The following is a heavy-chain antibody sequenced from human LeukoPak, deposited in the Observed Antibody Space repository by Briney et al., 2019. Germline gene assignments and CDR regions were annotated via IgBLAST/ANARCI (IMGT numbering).Heavy chain of an antibody. D-gene: IGHD2-8*01. CDR1: GFTFSDYY. CDR3: ARALIGYYFDY. CDR2: VSNSGDYI. V-gene: IGHV3-11*06. Sequence: GGSLRLSCVASGFTFSDYYMTWIRQSPGKGLEWVSSVSNSGDYIHYADSVKGRFTISRDNSKNSLYLQMNSLRAEDTAVYYCARALIGYYFDYWGQGTLVTVSS. J-gene: IGHJ4*02.